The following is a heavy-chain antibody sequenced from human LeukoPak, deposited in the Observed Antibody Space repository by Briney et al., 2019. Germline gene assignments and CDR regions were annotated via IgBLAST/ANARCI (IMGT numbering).Heavy chain of an antibody. CDR1: GFTFSSYA. D-gene: IGHD3-16*02. Sequence: GGSLRLSCAASGFTFSSYAMHWVRQAPGKGLEWVAVISHDGSNKYYADSVKGRFTISRDNSKNTLYLQMNSLRAEDTAVYYCAGDFNGNYFDYWGQGTLVTVSS. V-gene: IGHV3-30*04. J-gene: IGHJ4*02. CDR2: ISHDGSNK. CDR3: AGDFNGNYFDY.